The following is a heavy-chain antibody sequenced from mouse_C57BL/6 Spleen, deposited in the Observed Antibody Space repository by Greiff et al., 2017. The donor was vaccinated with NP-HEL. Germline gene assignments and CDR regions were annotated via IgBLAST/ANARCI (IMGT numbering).Heavy chain of an antibody. CDR2: IYPGDGDT. Sequence: QVQLQQSGPELVKPGASVKISCKASGYAFSSSWMNWVKQRPGKGLEWIGRIYPGDGDTNYNGKFKGKATLTADKSSSTAYMQLSSLTSEDSAVYFCARGGYRGYAMDYWGQGTSVTVSS. CDR3: ARGGYRGYAMDY. D-gene: IGHD2-2*01. CDR1: GYAFSSSW. J-gene: IGHJ4*01. V-gene: IGHV1-82*01.